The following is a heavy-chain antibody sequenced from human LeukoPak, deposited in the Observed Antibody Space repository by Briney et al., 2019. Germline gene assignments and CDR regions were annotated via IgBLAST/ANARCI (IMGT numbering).Heavy chain of an antibody. J-gene: IGHJ4*02. Sequence: SETLSLTCAVYGGSFSGYYWSWIRQPPGKGLGWIGEINHSGSTNYNPSLKSRVTISVDTSKNQFSLKLSSVTAADTAVYYCARGFLGGYSYANLYYFDYWGQGTLVTVSS. D-gene: IGHD5-18*01. CDR1: GGSFSGYY. CDR2: INHSGST. CDR3: ARGFLGGYSYANLYYFDY. V-gene: IGHV4-34*01.